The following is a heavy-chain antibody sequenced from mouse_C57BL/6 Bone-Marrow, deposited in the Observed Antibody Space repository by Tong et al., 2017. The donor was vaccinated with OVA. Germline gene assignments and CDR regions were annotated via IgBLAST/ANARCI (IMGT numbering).Heavy chain of an antibody. CDR2: IWAGGST. Sequence: VQLQESGPGLVAPSQSLSITCTVSGFSLTSYGVSWVRQPPGKGLEWLGVIWAGGSTNYNSALMSRLSISKDNSKSQVFLKMNSLQTDDTAMYYCAREGLYYRYDGAWFAYWGQGTLVTVSA. V-gene: IGHV2-9*02. J-gene: IGHJ3*01. D-gene: IGHD2-14*01. CDR1: GFSLTSYG. CDR3: AREGLYYRYDGAWFAY.